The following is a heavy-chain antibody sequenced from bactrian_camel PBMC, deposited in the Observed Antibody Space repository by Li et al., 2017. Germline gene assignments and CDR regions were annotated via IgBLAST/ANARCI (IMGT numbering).Heavy chain of an antibody. Sequence: VQLVESGGGSVQSGGSLRLSCAASGSRYCMGWFRQAPGNERELVSSVSVRSVTYYADSVRGRFTISRDSAKNTLYLQLNSLKAEDTAVYHCAAEPRGSASWCQGTQVTVS. V-gene: IGHV3S53*01. CDR1: GSRYC. D-gene: IGHD3*01. CDR3: AAEPRGSAS. CDR2: VSVRSVT. J-gene: IGHJ6*01.